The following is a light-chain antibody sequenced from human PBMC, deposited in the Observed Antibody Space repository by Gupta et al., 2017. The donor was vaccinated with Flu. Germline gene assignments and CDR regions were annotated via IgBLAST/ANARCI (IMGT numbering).Light chain of an antibody. CDR2: AAS. J-gene: IGKJ1*01. CDR1: QSVGAN. V-gene: IGKV3-15*01. Sequence: ETVMTPSPATLSVSPGEVATLSCRASQSVGANVAWYQQKPGQAPRLLIYAASTRATGVPGRFSGSGSGTEFSLTISSRQSEDFAVYYCQQYKRWPPWTFGQGTKVEMK. CDR3: QQYKRWPPWT.